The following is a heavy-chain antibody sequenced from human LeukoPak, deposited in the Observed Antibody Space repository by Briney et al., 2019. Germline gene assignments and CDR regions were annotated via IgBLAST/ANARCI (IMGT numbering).Heavy chain of an antibody. D-gene: IGHD5-18*01. CDR1: GGSISSYC. Sequence: SETLSLTCTVSGGSISSYCWSWIRQPPGKGLEWIGYIYYSGSTNYNPSLKSRVTISVDTSKNQFSLKLSSVTAADTAVYYCARLYSYGYVDYWGQGTLVTVSS. CDR2: IYYSGST. J-gene: IGHJ4*02. V-gene: IGHV4-59*01. CDR3: ARLYSYGYVDY.